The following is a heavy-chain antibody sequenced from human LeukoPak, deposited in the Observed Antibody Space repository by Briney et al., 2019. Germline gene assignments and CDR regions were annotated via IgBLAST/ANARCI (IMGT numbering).Heavy chain of an antibody. CDR2: ISAYNGYT. J-gene: IGHJ4*02. V-gene: IGHV1-18*01. D-gene: IGHD2-15*01. CDR3: ARHYCSGGSCYSIFDY. Sequence: ASVKVSCKASGYTFTSYGISWVRQAPGQGLEWMGWISAYNGYTNYAQKLQGRVAMTTDTSTSTAYMALRSLRSDDTAVYYCARHYCSGGSCYSIFDYWGQGTLVTVSS. CDR1: GYTFTSYG.